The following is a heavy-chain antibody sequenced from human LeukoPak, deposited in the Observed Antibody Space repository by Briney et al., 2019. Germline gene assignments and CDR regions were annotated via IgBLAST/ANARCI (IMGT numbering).Heavy chain of an antibody. CDR3: ARAFYDYVWAFDY. D-gene: IGHD3-16*01. CDR1: GFTFSSYA. Sequence: GGSLRLFCAASGFTFSSYAMHWVRQAPGKGLEWVAVISYDGSNKYYADSVKGRFTISRDNSKNTLYLQMNSLRAEDTAVYYCARAFYDYVWAFDYWGQGTLVTVSS. J-gene: IGHJ4*02. V-gene: IGHV3-30-3*01. CDR2: ISYDGSNK.